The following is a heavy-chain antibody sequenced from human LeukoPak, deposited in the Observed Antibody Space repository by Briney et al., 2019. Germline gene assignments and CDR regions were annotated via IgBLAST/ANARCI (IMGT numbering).Heavy chain of an antibody. J-gene: IGHJ4*02. CDR1: GFSFNIYY. V-gene: IGHV3-20*04. Sequence: GGSLRLSCGVSGFSFNIYYMSWVRQAPGKGLEWVSGINWNGGSTGYADSVKGRFTISRDNAKNSLYLQMNSLRAEDTALYYCARDRDYDSSAAFDYWGQGTLVTVSS. CDR2: INWNGGST. CDR3: ARDRDYDSSAAFDY. D-gene: IGHD3-22*01.